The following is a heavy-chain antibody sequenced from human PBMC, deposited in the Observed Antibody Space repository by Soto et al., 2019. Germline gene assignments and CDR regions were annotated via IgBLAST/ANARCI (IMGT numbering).Heavy chain of an antibody. CDR3: EAEMTFGKLSVV. CDR2: IFPKFGTT. D-gene: IGHD3-16*02. Sequence: QVQLVQSGAEVKKPGSSVKVSCKASGDTDTNYVISWVRQAPGQGLEWLGGIFPKFGTTYSAQKSQDRLTITADESPSTVYLQLSSLRLDDTAVYYCEAEMTFGKLSVVWGQWTTVTVTS. CDR1: GDTDTNYV. J-gene: IGHJ6*02. V-gene: IGHV1-69*01.